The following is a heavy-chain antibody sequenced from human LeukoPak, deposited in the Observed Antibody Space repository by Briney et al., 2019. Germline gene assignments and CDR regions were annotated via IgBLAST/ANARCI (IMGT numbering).Heavy chain of an antibody. J-gene: IGHJ6*03. V-gene: IGHV3-23*01. CDR3: ARLYGSGSYYNLKSYYYYMDV. CDR1: GFTFSSYA. CDR2: ISGSGGST. D-gene: IGHD3-10*01. Sequence: PGGSLRLSCAASGFTFSSYAMSWVRQAPGKGLEWVSAISGSGGSTYYADSVKGRFTISRDNSKNTLYLQMNSLRAEDTAVYYCARLYGSGSYYNLKSYYYYMDVWGKGTTVTISS.